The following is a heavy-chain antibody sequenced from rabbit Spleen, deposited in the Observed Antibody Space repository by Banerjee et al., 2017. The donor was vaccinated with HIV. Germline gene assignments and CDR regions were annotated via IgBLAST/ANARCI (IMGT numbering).Heavy chain of an antibody. CDR1: GFSFEGGYV. CDR2: INAATGRP. CDR3: ARDLVGVIGWNFYL. V-gene: IGHV1S45*01. J-gene: IGHJ4*01. D-gene: IGHD1-1*01. Sequence: QEQLVESGGGLVQPEGSLTLTCTASGFSFEGGYVMCWVRQAPGKGLEWIACINAATGRPVYATWAKGRFTISRTSSTTVTLQMTSLTAADRAAYFCARDLVGVIGWNFYLWGPGTLVTVS.